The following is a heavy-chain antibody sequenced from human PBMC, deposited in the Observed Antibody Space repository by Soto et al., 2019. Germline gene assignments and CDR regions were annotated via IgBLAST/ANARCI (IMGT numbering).Heavy chain of an antibody. V-gene: IGHV3-30-3*01. CDR1: GFTFSGYA. CDR2: ISYDGSNK. CDR3: ARESAAAGLDY. J-gene: IGHJ4*02. D-gene: IGHD6-13*01. Sequence: GGSLRLSCAASGFTFSGYAMHWVRQAPGKGLEWVAVISYDGSNKYYADSVKGRFTISRDNSKNTLYLQMNSLRAEDTAVYYCARESAAAGLDYWGQGTLVPVSS.